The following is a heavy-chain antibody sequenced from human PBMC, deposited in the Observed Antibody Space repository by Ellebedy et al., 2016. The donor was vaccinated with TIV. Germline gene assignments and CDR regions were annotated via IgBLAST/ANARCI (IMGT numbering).Heavy chain of an antibody. J-gene: IGHJ4*02. D-gene: IGHD2-15*01. CDR2: VSGYNGNT. V-gene: IGHV1-18*04. Sequence: AASVKVSCKTSGYTFTPHGVSWARQAPGQGLEWMGWVSGYNGNTQYAQKFQGRVTMTTDTSTTTAYMELRSLRSDDTAVYYCARYYYCIVGSCSDYFDSWGQGTLVIVSS. CDR1: GYTFTPHG. CDR3: ARYYYCIVGSCSDYFDS.